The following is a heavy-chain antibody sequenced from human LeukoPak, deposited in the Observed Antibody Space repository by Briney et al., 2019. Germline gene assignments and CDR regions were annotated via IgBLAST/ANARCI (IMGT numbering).Heavy chain of an antibody. CDR2: ISAYNGYT. CDR1: GYTFTNYG. D-gene: IGHD4-23*01. V-gene: IGHV1-18*01. CDR3: ARDKAVTTEVTQHFQH. Sequence: RASVKVSCKASGYTFTNYGFSWVRQAPGQGLEWMGWISAYNGYTDYAQKFQFRVTMTTDTPTSTAYMELRSLRSDDTAVYYCARDKAVTTEVTQHFQHWGQGTLVTVSS. J-gene: IGHJ1*01.